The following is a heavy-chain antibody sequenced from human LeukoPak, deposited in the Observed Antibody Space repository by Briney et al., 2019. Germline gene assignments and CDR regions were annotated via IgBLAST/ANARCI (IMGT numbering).Heavy chain of an antibody. CDR3: ARDPVQGADGYTHPGLDP. CDR2: IIPIFGTA. V-gene: IGHV1-69*05. Sequence: SVKVSCKASGGTFSSYAISWVRQAPGQGLEWMGGIIPIFGTANYAQKFQGRVTITTDESTSTAYMELSSLRSEDTAVYYCARDPVQGADGYTHPGLDPWGQGTLVTVSS. J-gene: IGHJ5*02. D-gene: IGHD5-24*01. CDR1: GGTFSSYA.